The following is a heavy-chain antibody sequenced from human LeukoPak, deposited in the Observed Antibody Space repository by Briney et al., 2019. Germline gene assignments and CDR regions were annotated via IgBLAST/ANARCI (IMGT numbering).Heavy chain of an antibody. J-gene: IGHJ3*02. D-gene: IGHD3-16*01. Sequence: PGGSLRLSCVASGFTFSRSGMTWVRQAPGKGLEWVSTIVVGGSNTYYADSVQGRFTISRDNSENTLYLQINSLRAEDTALYYCAKDGGRWAFDIWGQGTTVTVSS. CDR1: GFTFSRSG. CDR2: IVVGGSNT. CDR3: AKDGGRWAFDI. V-gene: IGHV3-23*01.